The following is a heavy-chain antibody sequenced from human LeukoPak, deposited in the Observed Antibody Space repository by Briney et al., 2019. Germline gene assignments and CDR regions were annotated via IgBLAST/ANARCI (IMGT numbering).Heavy chain of an antibody. CDR1: GFTFSRYW. D-gene: IGHD3-16*01. CDR3: ARDPLMISHTGPAWVFQH. J-gene: IGHJ1*01. V-gene: IGHV3-7*01. Sequence: GGSLRLSCAASGFTFSRYWMSWVRQAPGKGLEWVANIKQDGSEKYYVDSVKGRFTISRDNAKNSLYLQMNSLRAEDTAVYYCARDPLMISHTGPAWVFQHWGQGTLVTVSS. CDR2: IKQDGSEK.